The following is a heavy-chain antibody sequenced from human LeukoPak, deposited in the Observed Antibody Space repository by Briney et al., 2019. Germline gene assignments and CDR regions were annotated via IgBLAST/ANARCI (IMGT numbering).Heavy chain of an antibody. CDR2: ISSSSSYI. D-gene: IGHD5-18*01. CDR3: AKEWEYSYGYFDY. CDR1: GFTFSSYA. V-gene: IGHV3-21*04. Sequence: PGRSLRLSCAASGFTFSSYAMHWVRQAPGKGLEWVSSISSSSSYIYYADSVKGRFTISRDNSKNTLYLQMNSLRAEDTAVYYCAKEWEYSYGYFDYWGQGTLVTVSS. J-gene: IGHJ4*02.